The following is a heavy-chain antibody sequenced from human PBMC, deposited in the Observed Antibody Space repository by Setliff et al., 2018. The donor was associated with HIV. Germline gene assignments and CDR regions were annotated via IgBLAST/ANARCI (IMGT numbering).Heavy chain of an antibody. Sequence: SETLSLTCAVSGYSISSGYYWGWIRQPPGKGLEWIGNIYRHGTTYYYPSLKGRVTISLDTSKNQFSLKMSSVTAADTAVFYCARLTTTYYYDSSAYYHPVWGQGTLVTVSS. J-gene: IGHJ4*02. V-gene: IGHV4-38-2*01. CDR1: GYSISSGYY. D-gene: IGHD3-22*01. CDR3: ARLTTTYYYDSSAYYHPV. CDR2: IYRHGTT.